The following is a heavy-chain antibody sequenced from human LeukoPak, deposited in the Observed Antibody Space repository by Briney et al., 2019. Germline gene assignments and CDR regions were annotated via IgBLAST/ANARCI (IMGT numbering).Heavy chain of an antibody. D-gene: IGHD3-22*01. Sequence: VSVKVSCKVSGYTLTELSMHWVRQAPGKGLEWMGGFDPEDGETIYAQKFQGRVTMTEDTSTDTAYMELSSLRSEDTAVYYCASGVDDSSAPRTHYYYYYMDVWGKGTTVTVSS. J-gene: IGHJ6*03. CDR2: FDPEDGET. CDR3: ASGVDDSSAPRTHYYYYYMDV. CDR1: GYTLTELS. V-gene: IGHV1-24*01.